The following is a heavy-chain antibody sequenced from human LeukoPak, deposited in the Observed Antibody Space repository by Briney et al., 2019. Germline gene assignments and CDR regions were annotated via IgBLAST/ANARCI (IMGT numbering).Heavy chain of an antibody. CDR2: IYYSGST. CDR1: GGSISSYY. V-gene: IGHV4-59*01. Sequence: SETLSLTCTVSGGSISSYYWSWIRRPPGKGLEWIGYIYYSGSTNYNPSLKSRVTISVDTSKNQFSLKLSSVTAADTAVYYCARDLLLWDAFDIWGQGTMVTVSS. CDR3: ARDLLLWDAFDI. J-gene: IGHJ3*02.